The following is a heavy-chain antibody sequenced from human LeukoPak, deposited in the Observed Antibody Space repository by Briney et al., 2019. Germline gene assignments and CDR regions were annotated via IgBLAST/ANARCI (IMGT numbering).Heavy chain of an antibody. V-gene: IGHV4-39*07. CDR2: INHSGST. Sequence: SETLSLTCTVSGGSISSSSYYWGWIRQPPGKGLEWIGEINHSGSTNYNPSLKSRVTISVDASKNQFSLKLSSVTAADTAVYYCARGLTYNWNYEPGFDYWGQGTLVTVSS. CDR3: ARGLTYNWNYEPGFDY. J-gene: IGHJ4*02. CDR1: GGSISSSSYY. D-gene: IGHD1-7*01.